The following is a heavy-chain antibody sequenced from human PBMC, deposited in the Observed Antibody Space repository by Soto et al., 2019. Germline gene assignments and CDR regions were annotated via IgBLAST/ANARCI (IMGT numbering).Heavy chain of an antibody. CDR3: ASEQTGYYDFWGGYQYYYGMDV. CDR1: GFTFSSYA. D-gene: IGHD3-3*01. CDR2: ISYDGSNK. Sequence: QVQLVESGGGVVQPGRSLRLSCAASGFTFSSYAMHWVRQAPGKGLEWVAVISYDGSNKYYADSVKGRFTIARDNSKNTLYQQMNSLRAEDTAVYYCASEQTGYYDFWGGYQYYYGMDVWGQGTTVTVSS. J-gene: IGHJ6*02. V-gene: IGHV3-30-3*01.